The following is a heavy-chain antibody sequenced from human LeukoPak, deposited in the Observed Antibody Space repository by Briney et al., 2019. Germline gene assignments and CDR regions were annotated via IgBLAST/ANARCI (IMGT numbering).Heavy chain of an antibody. CDR3: ARGRGIAVAGAFDI. J-gene: IGHJ3*02. D-gene: IGHD6-19*01. Sequence: ASVKVSCKASGYTFTNYGISWVRQAPGQGLEWMGWISAYNGNTNYAQKLQGRVTMTTDTSTSTAYMELRSLRSDDTAVYYCARGRGIAVAGAFDIWGQGTMVTVSS. CDR1: GYTFTNYG. V-gene: IGHV1-18*01. CDR2: ISAYNGNT.